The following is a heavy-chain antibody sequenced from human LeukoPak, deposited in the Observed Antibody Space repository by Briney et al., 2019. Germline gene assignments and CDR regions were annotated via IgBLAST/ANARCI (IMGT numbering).Heavy chain of an antibody. CDR2: LYHSGST. V-gene: IGHV4-38-2*01. Sequence: PSDTLSLTCAVSGYSISSGYYWGWIRQPPGKGLEWIGSLYHSGSTFYNPSLKGRATISVHPSKNHSSSKPGSVPAAGPAVSFCARHRRIVVVPAAGGLWFDPWGQGTLVTVSS. D-gene: IGHD2-2*01. CDR1: GYSISSGYY. CDR3: ARHRRIVVVPAAGGLWFDP. J-gene: IGHJ5*02.